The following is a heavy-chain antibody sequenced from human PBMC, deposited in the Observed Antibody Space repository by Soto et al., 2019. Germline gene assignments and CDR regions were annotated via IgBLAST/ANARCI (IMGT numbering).Heavy chain of an antibody. CDR3: ARVGRGYSYGEGTFFDY. J-gene: IGHJ4*02. CDR1: GYTFTSYG. Sequence: ASVQVSCKASGYTFTSYGISWVRQAPGQGLEWMGWISAYNGNTNYAQKLQGRVTMTTDTSTSTAYMELRSLRSDDTAVYYCARVGRGYSYGEGTFFDYWGQGTLVTVSS. V-gene: IGHV1-18*01. D-gene: IGHD5-18*01. CDR2: ISAYNGNT.